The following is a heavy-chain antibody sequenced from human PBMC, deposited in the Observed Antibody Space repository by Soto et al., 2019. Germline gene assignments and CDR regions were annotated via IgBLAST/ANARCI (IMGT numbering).Heavy chain of an antibody. Sequence: QVQLVESGGGVVQPGRSLRLSCAASGFTFSSYAMHWVRQAPGKGLEWVAVISYDGSNKYYADSVKGRFTISRDNSKNTLYLQMNSLSAEDTAVYYCARDQGAFDYWGQGTLVTVSS. V-gene: IGHV3-30-3*01. J-gene: IGHJ4*02. D-gene: IGHD3-16*01. CDR1: GFTFSSYA. CDR3: ARDQGAFDY. CDR2: ISYDGSNK.